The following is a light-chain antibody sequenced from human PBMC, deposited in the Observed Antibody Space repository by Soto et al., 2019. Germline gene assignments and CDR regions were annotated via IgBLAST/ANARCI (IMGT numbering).Light chain of an antibody. CDR2: GAS. CDR3: QEYGSSVYT. CDR1: QSVSSSY. Sequence: EIVLTQSPGTLSLSPGERATLSCRASQSVSSSYLAWFQQKPRQAPRLLIYGASCRDTGIPVRFSISVHGIIFSLTISILYAEEVVAYYSQEYGSSVYTFGKGTRLEIK. J-gene: IGKJ2*01. V-gene: IGKV3-20*01.